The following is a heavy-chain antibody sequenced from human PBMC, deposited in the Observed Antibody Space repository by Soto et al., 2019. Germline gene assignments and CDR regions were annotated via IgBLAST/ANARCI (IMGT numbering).Heavy chain of an antibody. J-gene: IGHJ4*02. CDR3: AKDLSSRRLYSSSWEGDY. CDR1: GFTFSSYA. V-gene: IGHV3-23*01. CDR2: ISGSGGST. D-gene: IGHD6-13*01. Sequence: PGGSLRLSCAASGFTFSSYAMSWVRQAPGKGLEWVSAISGSGGSTYYADSVKGRFTISRDNSKNTLYLQMNSLRAEDTAVYYWAKDLSSRRLYSSSWEGDYWGQGTLVTVSS.